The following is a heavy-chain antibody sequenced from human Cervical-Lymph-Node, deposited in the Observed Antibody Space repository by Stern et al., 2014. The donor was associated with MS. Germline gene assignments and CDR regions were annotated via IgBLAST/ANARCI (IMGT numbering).Heavy chain of an antibody. D-gene: IGHD1-1*01. CDR1: GYIFTYYG. V-gene: IGHV7-4-1*02. CDR2: FNTNDAHP. J-gene: IGHJ4*02. Sequence: MKLGEFGSELKKPGASVKVSCQGFGYIFTYYGMNWVRQALGQGLEWMGLFNTNDAHPTYDHDFTGRFLFSLDASVNTAFLEISSLKSADTAVYFCVSHQNGTSGYFDYWGQGSLVSVSS. CDR3: VSHQNGTSGYFDY.